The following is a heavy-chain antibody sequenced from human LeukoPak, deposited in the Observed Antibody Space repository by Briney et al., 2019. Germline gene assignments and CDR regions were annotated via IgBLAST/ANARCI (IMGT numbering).Heavy chain of an antibody. J-gene: IGHJ3*02. D-gene: IGHD5-24*01. CDR1: GFPISNYW. CDR3: ARLLGMVTTFDI. V-gene: IGHV3-7*02. Sequence: GGSLRLSCAASGFPISNYWLXXXRQAPGXGLXWXXSISPDASVKHYVDSVKGRFTISRDNAENSLSLQMGSLRAEDTAVYYCARLLGMVTTFDIWGQGTVVTVSS. CDR2: ISPDASVK.